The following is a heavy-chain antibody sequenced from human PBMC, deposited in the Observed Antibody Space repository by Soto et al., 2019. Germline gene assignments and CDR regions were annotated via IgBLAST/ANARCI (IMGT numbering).Heavy chain of an antibody. CDR3: ARVSVPGIYGEDV. CDR2: IMPVFGTV. J-gene: IGHJ6*02. CDR1: RGTFGNYA. V-gene: IGHV1-69*06. D-gene: IGHD2-2*01. Sequence: QVQLVQSGAEVKKPGSSVKVSCKASRGTFGNYAISWVRQAPGQGLEWMGAIMPVFGTVNYAQKFQGRVTITADKPTNTASMELRSLRYEDTAGDHCARVSVPGIYGEDVRGQETTVTVSS.